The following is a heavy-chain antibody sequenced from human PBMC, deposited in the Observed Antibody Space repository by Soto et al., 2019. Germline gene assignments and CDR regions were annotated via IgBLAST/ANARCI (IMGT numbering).Heavy chain of an antibody. CDR3: ASTTGAAAGGTDYYYYYYMDV. J-gene: IGHJ6*03. Sequence: ASVKVSCKASGGTFSSYTISWVRQAPGQGLEWMGRIIPILGIANYAQKFQGRVTITADKSTSTAYMELSSLRSEDTAVYYCASTTGAAAGGTDYYYYYYMDVWGKGTTVTVSS. CDR2: IIPILGIA. D-gene: IGHD6-13*01. V-gene: IGHV1-69*02. CDR1: GGTFSSYT.